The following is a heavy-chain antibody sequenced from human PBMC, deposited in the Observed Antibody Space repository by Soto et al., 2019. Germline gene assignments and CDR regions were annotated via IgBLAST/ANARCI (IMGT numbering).Heavy chain of an antibody. J-gene: IGHJ3*02. CDR1: GFFFSSGV. D-gene: IGHD2-2*01. CDR2: ISDSGHRT. V-gene: IGHV3-23*01. Sequence: EVQLLESGGGLVQSGGSLSLSCAASGFFFSSGVMSWVRQAPGKGLDWVSSISDSGHRTFYSDSVKGRFTISRDNSKNTLYLQMNSLRAEDTAVYYCARVLVMGDTPYAFDNWGQGTMVTVSS. CDR3: ARVLVMGDTPYAFDN.